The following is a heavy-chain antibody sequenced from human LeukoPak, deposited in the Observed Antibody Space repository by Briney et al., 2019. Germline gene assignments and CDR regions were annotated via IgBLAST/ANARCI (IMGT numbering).Heavy chain of an antibody. CDR2: IYYRGST. D-gene: IGHD5-12*01. V-gene: IGHV4-39*01. Sequence: SATLSLTCTVSGGSISSSSYYWGWIRQPPGKGLEWIGSIYYRGSTYYNPSLKGRVTISVDTSKNQFSLKLGSVTAADTAVYYCARRSGYDSVDYWGQGGLVAVSS. CDR1: GGSISSSSYY. CDR3: ARRSGYDSVDY. J-gene: IGHJ4*02.